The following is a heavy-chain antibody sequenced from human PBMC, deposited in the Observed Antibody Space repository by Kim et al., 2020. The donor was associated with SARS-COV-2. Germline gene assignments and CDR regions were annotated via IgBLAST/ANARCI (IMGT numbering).Heavy chain of an antibody. V-gene: IGHV3-30*18. J-gene: IGHJ4*02. Sequence: GGSLRLSCAASGFTFSSYGMHWVRQAPGKGLEWVAVISYDGSNKYYADSVKGRFTISRDNSKNTLYLQMNSLRAEDTAVYYCAKESTSEWSSWYQLYYFDYWGQGTLVTVSS. CDR3: AKESTSEWSSWYQLYYFDY. CDR1: GFTFSSYG. D-gene: IGHD6-13*01. CDR2: ISYDGSNK.